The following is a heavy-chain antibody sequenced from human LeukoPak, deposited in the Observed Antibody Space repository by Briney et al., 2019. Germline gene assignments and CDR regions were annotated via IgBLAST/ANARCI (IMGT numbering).Heavy chain of an antibody. V-gene: IGHV4-39*01. Sequence: PSETLSLTCTVSGGSISSSSYYWGWIRQRPGKGLEWIGSIYYSGSTYYNPSLKSRVTISVDTSKNQFSLKLSSVTAADTAVYYCARRSVAALLDAFDIWGQGTMVTVSS. CDR3: ARRSVAALLDAFDI. J-gene: IGHJ3*02. CDR1: GGSISSSSYY. CDR2: IYYSGST. D-gene: IGHD6-6*01.